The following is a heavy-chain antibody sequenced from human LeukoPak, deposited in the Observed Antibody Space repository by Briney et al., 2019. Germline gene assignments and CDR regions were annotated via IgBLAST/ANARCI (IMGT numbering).Heavy chain of an antibody. CDR3: AMLRHLGGWFDS. V-gene: IGHV4-59*01. J-gene: IGHJ5*01. CDR1: GGSISSYY. CDR2: IYYSGST. Sequence: SETLSLTCTVSGGSISSYYWSWIRQPPGKGLEWIGYIYYSGSTNYNPSLKSRVTISVDTSKNQFSLKLSSVTAADTAVYYCAMLRHLGGWFDSWGQGTLVTVSS.